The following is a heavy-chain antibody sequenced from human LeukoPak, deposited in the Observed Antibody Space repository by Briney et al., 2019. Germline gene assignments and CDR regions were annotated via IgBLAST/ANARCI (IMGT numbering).Heavy chain of an antibody. J-gene: IGHJ4*02. V-gene: IGHV3-53*01. Sequence: GGSLRLSCAASGFTVSSNYMSWVRQAPGKGLEWVSVIYSGGSTYYADSVKGRFTISRDNSKNTLYLQMNSLRAEDTAVYCCARISMADFDYWGQGTLVTVSS. CDR2: IYSGGST. CDR3: ARISMADFDY. D-gene: IGHD2-8*01. CDR1: GFTVSSNY.